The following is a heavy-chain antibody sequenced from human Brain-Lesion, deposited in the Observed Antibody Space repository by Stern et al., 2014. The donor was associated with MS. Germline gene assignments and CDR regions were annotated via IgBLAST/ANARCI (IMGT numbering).Heavy chain of an antibody. J-gene: IGHJ3*02. Sequence: QLQLQESGPGLVKPSQTLPLTCTVSGASIGGCDFYWSWIRHPPPKGPEWIGPIYYGGTTYYKASLKSRVTISLDTSKNQFSLNLSSVTAADTAVYYCAGAIGKYELLEAFDMWGQGTKVTVSS. CDR1: GASIGGCDFY. CDR3: AGAIGKYELLEAFDM. D-gene: IGHD2-2*01. CDR2: IYYGGTT. V-gene: IGHV4-30-4*01.